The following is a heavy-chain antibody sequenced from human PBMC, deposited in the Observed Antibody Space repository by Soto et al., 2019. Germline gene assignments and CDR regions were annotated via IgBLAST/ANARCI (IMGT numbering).Heavy chain of an antibody. CDR3: TTGDGYNEDYFDY. D-gene: IGHD5-12*01. J-gene: IGHJ4*02. CDR2: IKSKTDGGTT. CDR1: GFTFSNAW. Sequence: GGSLRLSCAASGFTFSNAWMNWVRQAPGKGLEWVGRIKSKTDGGTTDYAAPVKGRFTISRDDSKNTLYLQMNSLKTEDTAVYYCTTGDGYNEDYFDYWGQGTLVTVSS. V-gene: IGHV3-15*07.